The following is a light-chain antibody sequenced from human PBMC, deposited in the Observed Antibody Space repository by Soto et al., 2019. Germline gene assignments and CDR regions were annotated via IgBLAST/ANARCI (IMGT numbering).Light chain of an antibody. J-gene: IGKJ4*01. CDR2: AAS. CDR1: QSIGNY. CDR3: QQYDDLPLT. Sequence: DIQMTQSPSSLSASVGDRVTITCRASQSIGNYLNWYQQKPGKAPKVRIYAASSLQSGVPSRFSAYRSETDFTFTISSLQPEDIATYYCQQYDDLPLTFGGGTKVDIK. V-gene: IGKV1-33*01.